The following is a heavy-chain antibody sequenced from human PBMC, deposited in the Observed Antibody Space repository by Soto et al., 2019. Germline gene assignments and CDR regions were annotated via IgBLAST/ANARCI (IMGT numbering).Heavy chain of an antibody. CDR3: AREHTMVRGVTPLYYFDY. CDR1: GGSISSGGYY. D-gene: IGHD3-10*01. J-gene: IGHJ4*02. V-gene: IGHV4-31*03. Sequence: SETLSLTCTVSGGSISSGGYYWSWIRQHPGKGLEWIGYIYYSGSTYYNPSLKSRVTISVDTSKNQFSLKLSSVTAADTAVYYCAREHTMVRGVTPLYYFDYWGQGTPVTVSS. CDR2: IYYSGST.